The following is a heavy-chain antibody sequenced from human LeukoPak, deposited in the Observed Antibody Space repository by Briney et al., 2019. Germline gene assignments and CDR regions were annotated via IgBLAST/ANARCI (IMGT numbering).Heavy chain of an antibody. CDR3: ANIVVVPAATRAFAFDI. CDR1: GFTFSSYA. V-gene: IGHV3-23*01. J-gene: IGHJ3*02. CDR2: ISGSGGST. D-gene: IGHD2-2*01. Sequence: GGSLRLSCAASGFTFSSYAMSWVRQAPGKGLGWVSAISGSGGSTYYADSVKGRFTISRDNSKNTLYLQMNSLRAEDTAVYYCANIVVVPAATRAFAFDIWGQGTMATVSS.